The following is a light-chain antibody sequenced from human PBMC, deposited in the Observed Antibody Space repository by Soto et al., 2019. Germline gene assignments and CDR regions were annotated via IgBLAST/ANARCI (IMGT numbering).Light chain of an antibody. CDR3: QQFNICPVT. Sequence: DIVMTQSPATLSVSPGERATLSCRAIQSVSSNLAWYRQKPGQAPRLLIYGASTRATGIPDSFSVSGSGTEVPLNIIRLQSEDFGVYYCQQFNICPVTCGGGTKVEIK. CDR1: QSVSSN. V-gene: IGKV3-15*01. CDR2: GAS. J-gene: IGKJ4*01.